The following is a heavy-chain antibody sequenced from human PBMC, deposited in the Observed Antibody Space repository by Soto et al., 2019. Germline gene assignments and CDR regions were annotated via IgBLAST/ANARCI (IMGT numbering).Heavy chain of an antibody. CDR1: GGSISSSNW. J-gene: IGHJ4*02. Sequence: SETLSLTCAVSGGSISSSNWWSWVRQPPGKGLEWIGEIYHSGSTNYNPSLKSRVTISVDKSKNQFSLKLSSVTAADTAVYYCARGGWGYCSSTSCSFDYWGQGTLVTVSS. CDR3: ARGGWGYCSSTSCSFDY. CDR2: IYHSGST. V-gene: IGHV4-4*02. D-gene: IGHD2-2*01.